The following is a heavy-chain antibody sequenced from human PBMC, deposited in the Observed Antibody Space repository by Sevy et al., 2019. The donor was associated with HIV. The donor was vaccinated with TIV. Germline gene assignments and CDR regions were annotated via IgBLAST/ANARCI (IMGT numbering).Heavy chain of an antibody. CDR1: GFTFSDYY. J-gene: IGHJ6*02. CDR2: ISSSGSTI. Sequence: GGSLRLSCAASGFTFSDYYMSWIRQAPGKGLEWVSYISSSGSTISSADSGKGGLTISRDNAKNSLYLQMNSLRAEDTAVYYCASVTEYSSSDYYYGMDVWGQGTTVTVSS. CDR3: ASVTEYSSSDYYYGMDV. D-gene: IGHD6-13*01. V-gene: IGHV3-11*01.